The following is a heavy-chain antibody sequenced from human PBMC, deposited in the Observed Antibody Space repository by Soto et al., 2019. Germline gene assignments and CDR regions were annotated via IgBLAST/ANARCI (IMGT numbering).Heavy chain of an antibody. J-gene: IGHJ4*02. V-gene: IGHV1-46*01. CDR3: ARDRDSGSYYFDY. Sequence: ASVKVSCKASGYTFSTYYIHWVRQAPGQGPEWIGIINPSGGGTSYAQKFQDRVTMTRGTSTSTLYMELTSLRSGDAAVYYCARDRDSGSYYFDYWGQGTLVTVS. CDR2: INPSGGGT. D-gene: IGHD2-15*01. CDR1: GYTFSTYY.